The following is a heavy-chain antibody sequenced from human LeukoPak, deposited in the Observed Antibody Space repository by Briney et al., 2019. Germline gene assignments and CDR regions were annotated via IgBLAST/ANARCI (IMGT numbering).Heavy chain of an antibody. Sequence: SQTLSLTCSVSKGSISSGGYYWSWIRQHPGKGLEWIGYIYYSGRTYSNPSLKSRVTISGDTSKNQFSLKLSSVTAADTAVYYCARVTWQQLAPSDYWGQGTLVTVSS. V-gene: IGHV4-31*03. CDR1: KGSISSGGYY. CDR2: IYYSGRT. CDR3: ARVTWQQLAPSDY. D-gene: IGHD6-13*01. J-gene: IGHJ4*02.